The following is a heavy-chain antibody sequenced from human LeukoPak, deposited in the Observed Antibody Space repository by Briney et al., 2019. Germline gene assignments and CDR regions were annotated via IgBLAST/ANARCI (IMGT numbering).Heavy chain of an antibody. Sequence: ASVKVSCKASGYTFTGYYMDWVRQAPGQGLEWMGWINPNSSGTNYAQKFQGRVTMTRDTSISTAYMELSRLRSDDTAVYYCARDPNPYSSGYYLPLDYWGQGTLVTVSS. CDR3: ARDPNPYSSGYYLPLDY. J-gene: IGHJ4*02. V-gene: IGHV1-2*02. D-gene: IGHD3-22*01. CDR1: GYTFTGYY. CDR2: INPNSSGT.